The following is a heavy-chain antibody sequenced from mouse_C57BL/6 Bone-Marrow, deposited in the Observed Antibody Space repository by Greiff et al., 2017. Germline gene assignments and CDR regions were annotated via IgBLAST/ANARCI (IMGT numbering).Heavy chain of an antibody. CDR1: GYTFTSYW. V-gene: IGHV1-55*01. D-gene: IGHD1-2*01. Sequence: QVQLQQPGAELVKPGASVKMSCKASGYTFTSYWITWVKQRPGQGLEWIGDIYPGSGSTNYNEKFKSKATLTVDTSSSTAYMQLSSLTSEDSAVYYCARAASEAPWFADWGQGTLVTVSA. J-gene: IGHJ3*01. CDR3: ARAASEAPWFAD. CDR2: IYPGSGST.